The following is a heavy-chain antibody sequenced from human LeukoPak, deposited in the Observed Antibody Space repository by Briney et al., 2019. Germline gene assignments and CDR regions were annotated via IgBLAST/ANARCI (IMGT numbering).Heavy chain of an antibody. CDR2: FGREDGET. CDR3: ATLTGTLMG. D-gene: IGHD1-20*01. V-gene: IGHV1-24*01. Sequence: ASVKVSCKVSGYTLTELSIHWVRQAPGNRLEWMGGFGREDGETIYAQKLQGRVTMTEDTSTDTAYIGLSSLGSEGTAVYYCATLTGTLMGWGEGTLVTVSS. CDR1: GYTLTELS. J-gene: IGHJ4*02.